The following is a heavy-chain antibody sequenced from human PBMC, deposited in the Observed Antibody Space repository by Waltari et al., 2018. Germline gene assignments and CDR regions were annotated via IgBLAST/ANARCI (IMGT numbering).Heavy chain of an antibody. V-gene: IGHV3-23*01. J-gene: IGHJ4*02. D-gene: IGHD6-13*01. CDR1: GFLFNTYA. Sequence: EVQLLDSGGGLVQPGGSLRLSCAASGFLFNTYAMSWVRQAPGKGLEWGSGISASGGTTYYRDSVEGRFIISRDNSRNTLSLQINSLRAEDTAIYFCARAGIPNRLENYYFDSWGRGTLVTVSS. CDR3: ARAGIPNRLENYYFDS. CDR2: ISASGGTT.